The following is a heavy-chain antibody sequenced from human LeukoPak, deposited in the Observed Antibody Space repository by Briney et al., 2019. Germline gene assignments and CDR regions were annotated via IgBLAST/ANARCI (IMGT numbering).Heavy chain of an antibody. Sequence: ASVKVSCNASGYTFTSYDINWVRQATGQGLEWMGWMNPNSGNTGYAQKFQGRVTMTRNTSISTAYMELSSLRSEDTAVYYCARGLPRRYYHGSGSLRRFDPWGQGTLVTVSS. CDR2: MNPNSGNT. J-gene: IGHJ5*02. CDR1: GYTFTSYD. V-gene: IGHV1-8*01. CDR3: ARGLPRRYYHGSGSLRRFDP. D-gene: IGHD3-10*01.